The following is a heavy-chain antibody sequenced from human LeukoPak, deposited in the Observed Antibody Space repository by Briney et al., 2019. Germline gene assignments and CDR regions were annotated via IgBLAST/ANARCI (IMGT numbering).Heavy chain of an antibody. V-gene: IGHV4-34*01. Sequence: SGTLSLTCAVYDGSFSEVNESSIRQPPAKGPVWLVEIYDSGSSNYNPSLKSRVTISVDTSKNQFSLKLSSVPAADTAVYYCAREREEPIVVVPAASWFDPWGQGTLVTVSS. CDR2: IYDSGSS. CDR3: AREREEPIVVVPAASWFDP. CDR1: DGSFSEVN. D-gene: IGHD2-2*01. J-gene: IGHJ5*02.